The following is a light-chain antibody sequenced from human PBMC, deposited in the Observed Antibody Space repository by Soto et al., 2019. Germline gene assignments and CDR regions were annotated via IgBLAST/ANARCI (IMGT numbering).Light chain of an antibody. CDR3: EQYNNWPRT. V-gene: IGKV3-15*01. CDR2: VAS. J-gene: IGKJ1*01. CDR1: QSVSSN. Sequence: EIVMTQSPATLSVSPGERATLSCRASQSVSSNLAWYQQKPGQAPRRLIYVASTRDTGIPARFSGSGSGTESTLTISSLQSEDFAVYYREQYNNWPRTFGEGTKVEIK.